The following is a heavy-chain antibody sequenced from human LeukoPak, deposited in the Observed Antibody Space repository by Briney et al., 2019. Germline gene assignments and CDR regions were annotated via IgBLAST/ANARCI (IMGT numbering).Heavy chain of an antibody. V-gene: IGHV3-11*01. D-gene: IGHD4-23*01. J-gene: IGHJ4*02. CDR2: ISTSGNSI. CDR3: ARDRDGGNSYDY. Sequence: GGSLRLSCAASGFTFSDYYLSWIRQAPGKGLEWVSYISTSGNSIYYADSVKGRFTISRDNAKNSLSLQMNSLRAEDTALYYCARDRDGGNSYDYWGQGTLVTVSS. CDR1: GFTFSDYY.